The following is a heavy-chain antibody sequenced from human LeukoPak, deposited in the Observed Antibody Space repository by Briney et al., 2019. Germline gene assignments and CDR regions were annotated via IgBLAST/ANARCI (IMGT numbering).Heavy chain of an antibody. V-gene: IGHV1-69*01. J-gene: IGHJ6*04. Sequence: GSSVKVSCKASGGTFSSYAISWVRQASGQGLEWMGGIIPIFGTANYAQKFQGRVTITADESTSTAYMELSSLRSEDTAVYYCARGIVVVVAATQDYYYGMDVWGKGTTVTVSS. CDR1: GGTFSSYA. CDR3: ARGIVVVVAATQDYYYGMDV. CDR2: IIPIFGTA. D-gene: IGHD2-15*01.